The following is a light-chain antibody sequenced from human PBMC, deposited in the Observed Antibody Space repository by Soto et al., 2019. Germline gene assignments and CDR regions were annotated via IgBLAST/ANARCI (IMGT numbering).Light chain of an antibody. CDR3: QQYHNLPPWT. CDR2: GAS. J-gene: IGKJ1*01. CDR1: HYIRSN. Sequence: EILITQSPATLSVPQGHSATASFRSIHYIRSNLAWYQQRPGQAPRLLIYGASTRATGIPARFSGSGSGTEFTLTISSLQSEDFAVYHCQQYHNLPPWTFGKGTKVDIK. V-gene: IGKV3-15*01.